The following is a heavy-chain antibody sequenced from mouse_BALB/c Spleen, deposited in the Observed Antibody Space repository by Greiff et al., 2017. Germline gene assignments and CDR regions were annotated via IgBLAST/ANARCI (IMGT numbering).Heavy chain of an antibody. CDR1: GYSFTSYW. J-gene: IGHJ4*01. D-gene: IGHD1-2*01. CDR3: TRGNYYGDYAMDY. V-gene: IGHV1-5*01. Sequence: VHVKQSGTVLARPGASVKMSCKASGYSFTSYWMHWVKQRPGQGLEWIGAIYPGNSDTSYNQKFKGKAKLTAVTSASTAYMELSSLTNEDSAVYYCTRGNYYGDYAMDYWGQGTSVTVSS. CDR2: IYPGNSDT.